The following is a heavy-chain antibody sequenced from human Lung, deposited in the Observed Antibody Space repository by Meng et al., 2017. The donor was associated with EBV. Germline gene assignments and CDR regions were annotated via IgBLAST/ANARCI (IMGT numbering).Heavy chain of an antibody. CDR1: SVSSHNFA. CDR2: IICILGLT. CDR3: ARARVGIPTIASYFDS. Sequence: VAEVKNPGLSRTFSFHGASVSSHNFAFNWVRQSPGPGLEWMGKIICILGLTNYTQNFLSRVTITADTITDTDFMEQRSLRTDDTAVYYYARARVGIPTIASYFDSWGQGTLVTVSS. V-gene: IGHV1-69*04. D-gene: IGHD4-23*01. J-gene: IGHJ4*02.